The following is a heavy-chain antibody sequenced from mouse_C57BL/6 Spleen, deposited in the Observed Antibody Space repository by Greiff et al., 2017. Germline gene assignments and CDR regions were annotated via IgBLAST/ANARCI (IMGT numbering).Heavy chain of an antibody. CDR3: ARLTTVVHPHDY. CDR1: GYTFTSYW. V-gene: IGHV1-55*01. CDR2: IYPGSGST. D-gene: IGHD1-1*01. J-gene: IGHJ2*01. Sequence: VKLQESGAELVKPGASVKMSCKASGYTFTSYWITWVKQRPGQGLEWIGDIYPGSGSTNYNEKFKSKATLTVDTSSSTAYMQLSSLTSEDSAVYYCARLTTVVHPHDYWGQGTTLTVSS.